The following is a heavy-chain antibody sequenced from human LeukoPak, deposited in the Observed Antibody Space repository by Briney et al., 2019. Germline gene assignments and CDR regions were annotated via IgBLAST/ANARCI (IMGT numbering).Heavy chain of an antibody. V-gene: IGHV3-30*18. CDR1: GFTFSSYG. CDR2: KSYDGSNK. J-gene: IGHJ1*01. CDR3: AKGTVLLWFGELSGPEYFQH. Sequence: PGRSLRLSCAASGFTFSSYGMHWVRQAPGKGLEWVAVKSYDGSNKYYADSVKGRFTISRDNSKNTLYLQMNSLRAEDTAVYYCAKGTVLLWFGELSGPEYFQHWGQGTLVTVSS. D-gene: IGHD3-10*01.